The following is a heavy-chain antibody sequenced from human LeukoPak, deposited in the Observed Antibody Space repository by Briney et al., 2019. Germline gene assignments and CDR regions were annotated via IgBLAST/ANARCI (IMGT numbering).Heavy chain of an antibody. CDR2: ISGSGSGT. Sequence: GRSLRLSCAASGFTFSSYGMSRVRQAPGKGLEWASGISGSGSGTYYADSVKGRFTISRDNSKNTLHLQMNSLRAEDTAVYYCARARLRRTIFGDDPLGAFDHWGQGTLVTVSS. CDR3: ARARLRRTIFGDDPLGAFDH. V-gene: IGHV3-23*01. J-gene: IGHJ4*02. D-gene: IGHD3-3*01. CDR1: GFTFSSYG.